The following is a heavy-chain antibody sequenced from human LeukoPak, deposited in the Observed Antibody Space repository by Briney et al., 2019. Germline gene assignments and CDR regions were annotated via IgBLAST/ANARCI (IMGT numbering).Heavy chain of an antibody. Sequence: GGSLRLSCAAFGFTFSSYWMSWVRQAPGKGLEWVANIKQDGSEKYYVDSVKGRFTISRDNAKNSLYLQMNSLRAEDTAVYYCAGAYIAVAGTLDYWGQGTLVTVSS. CDR3: AGAYIAVAGTLDY. CDR2: IKQDGSEK. V-gene: IGHV3-7*04. CDR1: GFTFSSYW. D-gene: IGHD6-19*01. J-gene: IGHJ4*02.